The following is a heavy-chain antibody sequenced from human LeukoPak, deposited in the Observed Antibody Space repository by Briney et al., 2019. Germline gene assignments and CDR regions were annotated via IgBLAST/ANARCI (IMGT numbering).Heavy chain of an antibody. V-gene: IGHV3-53*01. Sequence: PGGSLRLSCAASEFTVSSNYMSWVRQAPGKGLEWVSVIYSGGSTYYADSVKGRFTISRDNSKNTLYLQMNSLRAGDTALYYCAREKGWYYFDSWGQGTLVTVSS. CDR2: IYSGGST. CDR3: AREKGWYYFDS. J-gene: IGHJ4*02. CDR1: EFTVSSNY. D-gene: IGHD6-19*01.